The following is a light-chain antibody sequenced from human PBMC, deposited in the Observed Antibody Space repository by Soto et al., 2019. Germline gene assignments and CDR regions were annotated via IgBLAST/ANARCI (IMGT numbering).Light chain of an antibody. CDR3: QQYYGTPFT. V-gene: IGKV4-1*01. CDR2: WAS. Sequence: DIVMTQSPDSLAVSLGERATINCKSSQSVLYSSNNKNYLAWYQQKAGQPPKLLIYWASTRESGVPDRFSGSGSGTDFPLTISSLQAEDVAVYYCQQYYGTPFTFGPGTKVDIK. J-gene: IGKJ3*01. CDR1: QSVLYSSNNKNY.